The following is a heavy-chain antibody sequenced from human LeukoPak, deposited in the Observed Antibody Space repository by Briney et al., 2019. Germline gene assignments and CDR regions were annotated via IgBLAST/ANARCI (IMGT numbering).Heavy chain of an antibody. CDR1: GGSISSYY. D-gene: IGHD2-15*01. Sequence: SETLSLTCTVSGGSISSYYWSWIRQPPGKGLEWIGYIYYSGSTNYKSSLKSRVTISVDTSKNQFSLKLSSVTAADTAVYYCARTELYCSGGSCYSGTYYGMDVWGQGTTVTVSS. J-gene: IGHJ6*02. V-gene: IGHV4-59*08. CDR3: ARTELYCSGGSCYSGTYYGMDV. CDR2: IYYSGST.